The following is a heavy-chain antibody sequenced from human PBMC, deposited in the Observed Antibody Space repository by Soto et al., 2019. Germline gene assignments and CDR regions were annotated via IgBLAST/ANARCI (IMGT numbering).Heavy chain of an antibody. V-gene: IGHV1-69*06. D-gene: IGHD2-15*01. J-gene: IGHJ4*02. CDR1: GGSLSTNP. Sequence: QVQLVQSGTGVKKPGSSVKVSCKASGGSLSTNPISWVRQAPGQGLEWMGGTGSGTGPGNHAQKFQGRLTVTADTSTRTVYMELTNLSSEDTAVYYCARRDSGGFYRFFDSWGQGTLVTVSS. CDR2: TGSGTGPG. CDR3: ARRDSGGFYRFFDS.